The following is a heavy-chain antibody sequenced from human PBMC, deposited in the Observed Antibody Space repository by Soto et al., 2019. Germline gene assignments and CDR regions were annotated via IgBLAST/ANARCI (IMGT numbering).Heavy chain of an antibody. CDR1: ILTFRGLG. J-gene: IGHJ4*02. Sequence: EVLLLESGGGLVQPGQSLRLSCAASILTFRGLGMSWVRQAPGKGLEWVATIDKSGSNTHYADSVRGGFTISRDNSRNTLDLHMSNLRAEDTALYFCVSWVSAHFDFWGQGTLVTVSS. CDR2: IDKSGSNT. D-gene: IGHD2-8*01. V-gene: IGHV3-23*05. CDR3: VSWVSAHFDF.